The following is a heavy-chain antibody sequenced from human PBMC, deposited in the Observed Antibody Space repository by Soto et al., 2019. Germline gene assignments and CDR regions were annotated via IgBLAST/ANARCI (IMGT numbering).Heavy chain of an antibody. J-gene: IGHJ5*02. CDR2: IYYSGST. CDR1: GGSISSGDYY. Sequence: PSETLSLTCTVPGGSISSGDYYWSWIRQPPGKGLEWIGYIYYSGSTYYNPSLKSRVTISVDTSKNQFSLKLSSVTAADTAVYYCDRLSLERRWFEPWGQGTLVTVS. CDR3: DRLSLERRWFEP. D-gene: IGHD1-1*01. V-gene: IGHV4-30-4*01.